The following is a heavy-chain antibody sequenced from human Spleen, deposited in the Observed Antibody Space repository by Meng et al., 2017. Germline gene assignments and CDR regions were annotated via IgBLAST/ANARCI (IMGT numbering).Heavy chain of an antibody. CDR1: GYSFTSYW. Sequence: GESLKISCQGSGYSFTSYWIAWVRQMSGKGLEWMGNIYPRDSDTRYSPSFQGQVTISADKSISTAYLQWSSLKASDTAMYYCARAYMITFGGVIVIPDAFDIWGQGTMVTVSS. V-gene: IGHV5-51*01. J-gene: IGHJ3*02. CDR3: ARAYMITFGGVIVIPDAFDI. D-gene: IGHD3-16*02. CDR2: IYPRDSDT.